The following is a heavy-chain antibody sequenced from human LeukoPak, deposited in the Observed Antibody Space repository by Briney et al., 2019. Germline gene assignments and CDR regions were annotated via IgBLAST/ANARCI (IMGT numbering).Heavy chain of an antibody. D-gene: IGHD2-15*01. CDR1: GYTFTSYE. J-gene: IGHJ4*02. CDR3: ARGYCSGGSCHGSY. CDR2: MNPNSGNT. V-gene: IGHV1-8*01. Sequence: GASVKVSCKASGYTFTSYEINWVRQATGQGLEWMGWMNPNSGNTGYAQTFQGRVTMTRDTSISTAYMELSRLRSDDTAVYYCARGYCSGGSCHGSYWGQGTLVTVSS.